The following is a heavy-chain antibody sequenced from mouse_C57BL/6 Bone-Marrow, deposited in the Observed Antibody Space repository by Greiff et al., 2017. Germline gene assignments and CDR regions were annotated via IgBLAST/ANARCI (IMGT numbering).Heavy chain of an antibody. D-gene: IGHD2-3*01. CDR2: INPYNGVS. Sequence: EVQLQQSGPELVKPGASVKISCKASGYSFTGYYMHWVKQRHGNILDWIGYINPYNGVSSYNQKFKGEATLTVDKSSSTAYMELRSLTSEVSAVYYCARGGYYEEFLHWYFDVWGTGATVTVSS. CDR1: GYSFTGYY. CDR3: ARGGYYEEFLHWYFDV. V-gene: IGHV1-31*01. J-gene: IGHJ1*03.